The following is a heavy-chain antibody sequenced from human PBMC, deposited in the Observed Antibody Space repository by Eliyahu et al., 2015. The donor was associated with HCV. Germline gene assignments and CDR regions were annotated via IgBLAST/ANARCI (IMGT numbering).Heavy chain of an antibody. CDR3: AKDLGDYVWGNFRYSFDF. D-gene: IGHD3-16*02. CDR2: ISASGGST. Sequence: EVRLLESGGGLVQPGGSLRLSCAASGFTFSXYAMNWVPQAPGKGLXWXSGISASGGSTYNADSVKGRFTISRDNSKNTLYLQMDTVRAEDTAVYFCAKDLGDYVWGNFRYSFDFWGQGALVTVSS. CDR1: GFTFSXYA. J-gene: IGHJ4*02. V-gene: IGHV3-23*01.